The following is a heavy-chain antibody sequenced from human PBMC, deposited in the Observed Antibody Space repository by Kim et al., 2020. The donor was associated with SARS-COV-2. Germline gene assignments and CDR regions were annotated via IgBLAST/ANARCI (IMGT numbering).Heavy chain of an antibody. D-gene: IGHD4-17*01. CDR1: GDSVSSNSAA. J-gene: IGHJ4*02. CDR3: ARSGSSLTRRLRSAGWYFDY. Sequence: SQTLSLTCAISGDSVSSNSAAWNWIRQSPSRGLEWLGRTYYRSKWYNDYAVSVKSRITINPDTSKNQFSLQLNSVTPEDTAVYYCARSGSSLTRRLRSAGWYFDYWGQGTLVTVSS. CDR2: TYYRSKWYN. V-gene: IGHV6-1*01.